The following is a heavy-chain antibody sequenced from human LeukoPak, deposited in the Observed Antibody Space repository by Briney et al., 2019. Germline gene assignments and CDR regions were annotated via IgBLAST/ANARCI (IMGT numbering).Heavy chain of an antibody. Sequence: PGGSLRLSCSASGYTFSTYAMHWVRQAPGKGLEYDSAICSDGRITYYANSVKGRFTISRDNSKNTLYLQMGSLRVEDMAVYYCARVSGWYWFDKWGQGTLVTVSS. J-gene: IGHJ4*02. CDR3: ARVSGWYWFDK. CDR1: GYTFSTYA. D-gene: IGHD6-19*01. V-gene: IGHV3-64*01. CDR2: ICSDGRIT.